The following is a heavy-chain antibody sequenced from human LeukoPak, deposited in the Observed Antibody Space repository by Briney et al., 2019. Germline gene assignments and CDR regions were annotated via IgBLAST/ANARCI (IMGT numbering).Heavy chain of an antibody. CDR2: IIPIFGTA. CDR3: ASRLYCSNTRCRNFPFAY. CDR1: GGTFSSYA. Sequence: ASVKVSCKASGGTFSSYAINWVRQAPGQGLEWMGGIIPIFGTANYAQKFQDRVTITADESTSTAYMELSSLRSEDTAIYYCASRLYCSNTRCRNFPFAYWGQGTLVAVSS. D-gene: IGHD2-2*01. J-gene: IGHJ4*02. V-gene: IGHV1-69*13.